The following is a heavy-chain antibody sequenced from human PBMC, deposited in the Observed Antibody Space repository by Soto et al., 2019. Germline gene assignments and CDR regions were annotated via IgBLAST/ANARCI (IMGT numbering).Heavy chain of an antibody. V-gene: IGHV3-48*01. CDR1: GFTFSSYS. CDR2: ISSSSGTT. Sequence: GGSLRLSCTASGFTFSSYSMKWVRQAPGKGLEWVSYISSSSGTTYYADSVKGRFTISRDNAKNSLYLQMNSLRAEDTAVYYCAKLGCSRTSCYDSCYSYYAMDVWGQGTTVTVSS. D-gene: IGHD2-2*01. CDR3: AKLGCSRTSCYDSCYSYYAMDV. J-gene: IGHJ6*02.